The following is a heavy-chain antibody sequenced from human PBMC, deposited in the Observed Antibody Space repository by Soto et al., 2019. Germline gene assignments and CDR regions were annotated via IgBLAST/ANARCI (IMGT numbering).Heavy chain of an antibody. V-gene: IGHV5-51*01. CDR3: ARHGSGWYALADYYYGMDV. CDR2: IYPGDSDT. D-gene: IGHD6-19*01. Sequence: GESLXISCKGSGYSFTSYLIGWVRQMPGKGLEWMGIIYPGDSDTRYSPSFQGQVTISADKSISTAYLQWSSLKASDTAMYYCARHGSGWYALADYYYGMDVWGQGTTVTVSS. CDR1: GYSFTSYL. J-gene: IGHJ6*02.